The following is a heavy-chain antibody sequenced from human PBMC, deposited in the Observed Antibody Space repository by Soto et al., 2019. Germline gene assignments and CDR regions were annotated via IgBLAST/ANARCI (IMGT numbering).Heavy chain of an antibody. D-gene: IGHD3-16*01. Sequence: GGSLRLSCAVSGFIVSSKYMTWVRQAPGQGLEWVSVIYTGGSTHYADSARGRFTISRDSSKNTLYLQMNSLRAEDAAVYYCTTYTGYGMDVWGQGTTVTAP. CDR3: TTYTGYGMDV. CDR2: IYTGGST. CDR1: GFIVSSKY. V-gene: IGHV3-53*01. J-gene: IGHJ6*02.